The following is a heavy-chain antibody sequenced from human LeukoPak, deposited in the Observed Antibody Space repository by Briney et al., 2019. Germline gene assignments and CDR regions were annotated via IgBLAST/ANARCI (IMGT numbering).Heavy chain of an antibody. J-gene: IGHJ4*02. CDR1: GFTVSSNF. CDR3: ARGRYSSTTYYFDS. V-gene: IGHV3-53*01. D-gene: IGHD6-13*01. Sequence: GGSLRLSCAVSGFTVSSNFMTWVRQAPGKGLEWVSVIYSGGNTYYADSVKGRFTFSRDNSKNTLYLQMNSLRAEDTAVYYCARGRYSSTTYYFDSWGQGTLVTVSS. CDR2: IYSGGNT.